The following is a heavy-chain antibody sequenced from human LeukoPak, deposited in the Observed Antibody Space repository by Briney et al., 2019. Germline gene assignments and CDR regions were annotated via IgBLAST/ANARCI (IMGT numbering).Heavy chain of an antibody. CDR3: ARVRYCSSTSCYKGGAFDI. Sequence: ASVKVSCKASGYTFTGYYMHWVRQAPGQGLEWMGWINPNSGGTNYPQKFQGRVTMTRDTSISTAYMELSRLRSDDTAVYYCARVRYCSSTSCYKGGAFDIWGQGTMVTVSS. V-gene: IGHV1-2*02. CDR1: GYTFTGYY. D-gene: IGHD2-2*02. CDR2: INPNSGGT. J-gene: IGHJ3*02.